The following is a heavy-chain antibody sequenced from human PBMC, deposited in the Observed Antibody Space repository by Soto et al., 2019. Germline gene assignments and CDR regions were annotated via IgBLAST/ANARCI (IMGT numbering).Heavy chain of an antibody. Sequence: GASVKVSCKASGYSFTSHVIHWLRQAPEQRLEWVGWIKPGTGDTKFLQELQGRLTITRDTSATTAYMELSNLRSGDTAVYYCARGYYYDSSGYYFDNWGQGTLVTVSS. CDR2: IKPGTGDT. V-gene: IGHV1-3*01. J-gene: IGHJ4*02. CDR1: GYSFTSHV. D-gene: IGHD3-22*01. CDR3: ARGYYYDSSGYYFDN.